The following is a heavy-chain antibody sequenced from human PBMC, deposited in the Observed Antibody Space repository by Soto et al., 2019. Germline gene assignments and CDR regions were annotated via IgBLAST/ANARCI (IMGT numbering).Heavy chain of an antibody. Sequence: QVQLVQSGAEVKKPGSSVKVSCKASGGTFSSYAISWVRQSPGQGLEWMGGIIPIVGTANYAQKFQGRVTITADESTSTAYMELSSLRSEDTAVYSCARGQGGYCSGGSCYEDSGMDVWGQGTTVTVSS. D-gene: IGHD2-15*01. CDR1: GGTFSSYA. J-gene: IGHJ6*02. CDR2: IIPIVGTA. V-gene: IGHV1-69*01. CDR3: ARGQGGYCSGGSCYEDSGMDV.